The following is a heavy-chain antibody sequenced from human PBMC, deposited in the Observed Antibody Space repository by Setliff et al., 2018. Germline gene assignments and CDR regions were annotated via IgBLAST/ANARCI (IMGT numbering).Heavy chain of an antibody. CDR1: GGSIRGSSYF. V-gene: IGHV4-39*01. CDR3: ARMGTDYIMTRVNSYQYYFYMDV. D-gene: IGHD5-18*01. J-gene: IGHJ6*03. Sequence: SETLSLTCSVSGGSIRGSSYFWGWIRQPPGEGLEWIGNINDSGSTYYNPSLKSRVTISVDRSKNQVFLRMTSVTAADTSFYYYARMGTDYIMTRVNSYQYYFYMDVWGKGTTVTVS. CDR2: INDSGST.